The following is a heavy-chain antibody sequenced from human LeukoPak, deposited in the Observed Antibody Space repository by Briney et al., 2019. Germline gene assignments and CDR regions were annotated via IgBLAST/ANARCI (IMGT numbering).Heavy chain of an antibody. D-gene: IGHD5-18*01. CDR2: INPNSGGT. CDR1: GYTFTGYY. V-gene: IGHV1-2*02. Sequence: ASVKVSCKASGYTFTGYYIHWVRQAPGQGLEWMGWINPNSGGTNYAQKFQGRVTMTRDTSISTAYMELSRLRSDDTAVYYCARDLQLWLTASDYWGQGTLVTVSS. CDR3: ARDLQLWLTASDY. J-gene: IGHJ4*02.